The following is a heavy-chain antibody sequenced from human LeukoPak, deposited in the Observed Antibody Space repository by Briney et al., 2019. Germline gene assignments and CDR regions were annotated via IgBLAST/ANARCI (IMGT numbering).Heavy chain of an antibody. D-gene: IGHD3/OR15-3a*01. J-gene: IGHJ6*02. CDR2: ISGSGGST. CDR1: GFTFSSYA. Sequence: WGSLRLSCAASGFTFSSYAMSWVRQAPGKGLEWVSAISGSGGSTYYADSVKGRFTISRDNSKNTLYLQMNSLRAEDTAVYYCAKVSYDFWSGYYIGYYYYGMDVWGQGTTVTVSS. V-gene: IGHV3-23*01. CDR3: AKVSYDFWSGYYIGYYYYGMDV.